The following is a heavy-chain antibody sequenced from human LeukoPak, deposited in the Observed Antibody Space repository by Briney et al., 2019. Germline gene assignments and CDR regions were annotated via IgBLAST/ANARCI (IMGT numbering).Heavy chain of an antibody. Sequence: GASVKVSCKASGYTFTSYDINWVRQATGQGLEWMRWMNPNSGNTGYAQKFQGRVTITRNTSISTAYMELSSLRSEDTAVYYCARGLFLEWLTWFDPWGQGTLVTVSS. D-gene: IGHD3-3*01. V-gene: IGHV1-8*03. J-gene: IGHJ5*02. CDR3: ARGLFLEWLTWFDP. CDR1: GYTFTSYD. CDR2: MNPNSGNT.